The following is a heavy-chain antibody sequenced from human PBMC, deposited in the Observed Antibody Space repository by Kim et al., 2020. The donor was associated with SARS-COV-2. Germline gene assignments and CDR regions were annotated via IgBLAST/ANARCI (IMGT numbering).Heavy chain of an antibody. CDR2: INHSGST. V-gene: IGHV4-34*01. Sequence: SETLSLTCAVYGGSFSGYYWSWIRQPPGKGLEWIGEINHSGSTNYNPSLKSRVTISVDTSKNQFSLKLSSVTAADTAVYYCARGNRGHYYGSGSYYNFKYYYGMDVWGQGTTVTVSS. D-gene: IGHD3-10*01. J-gene: IGHJ6*02. CDR3: ARGNRGHYYGSGSYYNFKYYYGMDV. CDR1: GGSFSGYY.